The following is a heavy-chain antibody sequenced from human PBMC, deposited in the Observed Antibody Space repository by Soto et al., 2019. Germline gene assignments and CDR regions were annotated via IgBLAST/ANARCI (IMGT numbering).Heavy chain of an antibody. CDR1: GFTFDDYA. J-gene: IGHJ6*02. CDR3: SKNGRSGSYYYGMDV. Sequence: GGSLRLSCAASGFTFDDYAMHWVRQAPGKGLEWVSLISWDGGSTYYADSVKGRFTISRDNSKNSLYLQMNSLRAEDTALDYCSKNGRSGSYYYGMDVWGQGTTVTVSS. D-gene: IGHD1-26*01. CDR2: ISWDGGST. V-gene: IGHV3-43D*03.